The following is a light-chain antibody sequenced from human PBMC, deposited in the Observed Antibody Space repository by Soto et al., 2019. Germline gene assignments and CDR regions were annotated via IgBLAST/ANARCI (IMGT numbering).Light chain of an antibody. J-gene: IGKJ1*01. CDR2: DAS. Sequence: EIVLTQSPGTLSLSPGERATLSCRASQSVTSSYLAWYQQKFGQAPRLLIYDASSRATGIPDRFSASGSGTDFTLTISRLEPGDFAVYFCQQYSSSPWTFGQGTKVEIK. CDR1: QSVTSSY. V-gene: IGKV3-20*01. CDR3: QQYSSSPWT.